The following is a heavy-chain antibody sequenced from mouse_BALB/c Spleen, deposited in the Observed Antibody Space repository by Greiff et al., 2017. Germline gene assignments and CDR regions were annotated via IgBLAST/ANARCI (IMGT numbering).Heavy chain of an antibody. J-gene: IGHJ2*01. D-gene: IGHD2-10*02. Sequence: DVQLVESGGGLVKPGGSLKLSCAASGFTFSSYAMSWVRQTPEKRLEWVATISSGGSYTYYPDSVKGRFTISRDNAKNTLYLQMSSLRSEDTAMYYCARQYGNYFDYWGQGTTLTVSS. V-gene: IGHV5-9-3*01. CDR2: ISSGGSYT. CDR3: ARQYGNYFDY. CDR1: GFTFSSYA.